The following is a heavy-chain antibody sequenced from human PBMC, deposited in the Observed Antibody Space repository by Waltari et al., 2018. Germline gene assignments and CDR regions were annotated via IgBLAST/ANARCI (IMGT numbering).Heavy chain of an antibody. CDR1: GFTLSSSY. D-gene: IGHD3-16*01. Sequence: EVQLVESGGGLVQPGGSLRLCCEASGFTLSSSYMHWVRQVPGKGLVWVSRINTDGSSSNYADSVKGRFPISRDNGKNTLYLQMNSLRAEDTAVYYCARDGGGNGYIHYWGQGTLVTVSS. CDR3: ARDGGGNGYIHY. CDR2: INTDGSSS. J-gene: IGHJ4*02. V-gene: IGHV3-74*01.